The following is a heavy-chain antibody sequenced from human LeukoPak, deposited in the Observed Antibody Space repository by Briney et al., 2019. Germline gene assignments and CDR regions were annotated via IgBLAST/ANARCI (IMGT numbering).Heavy chain of an antibody. CDR3: ARGTMMVGP. CDR2: ISFDGDKK. J-gene: IGHJ5*02. CDR1: GFTFSNYG. V-gene: IGHV3-30*03. D-gene: IGHD3-22*01. Sequence: GGSLRLSCAASGFTFSNYGMHWVRQAPGKGLEWVAVISFDGDKKYFADSLKGRFTISRDNSKNTLYLQMNSLRAEDTAVYYCARGTMMVGPWGQGTQVTVSS.